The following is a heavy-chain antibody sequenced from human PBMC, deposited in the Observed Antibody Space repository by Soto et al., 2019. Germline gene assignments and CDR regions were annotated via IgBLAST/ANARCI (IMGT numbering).Heavy chain of an antibody. CDR3: ARDRYSSGWYDLDY. Sequence: QVQLVESGGGVVQPGRSLRLSCAASGFTFSSYGMHWVRQAPGKGLEWVAVIWYDGSNKYYADSVKGRFTISRDNSKNTLYLQVNSLRAEETAVYYCARDRYSSGWYDLDYWGQGTLVTVSS. J-gene: IGHJ4*02. CDR1: GFTFSSYG. V-gene: IGHV3-33*01. D-gene: IGHD6-19*01. CDR2: IWYDGSNK.